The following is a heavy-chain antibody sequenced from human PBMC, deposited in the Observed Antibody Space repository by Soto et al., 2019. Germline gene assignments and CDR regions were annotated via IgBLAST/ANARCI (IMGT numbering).Heavy chain of an antibody. CDR2: TYHSGST. CDR1: GGSISSSNW. CDR3: ASRVVPAATFYYYYGMDV. V-gene: IGHV4-4*02. Sequence: QVQLQESGPGLVKPSGTLSLTCAVSGGSISSSNWWSWVRQPPGKGLEWIGETYHSGSTNYNPSLKSRVTISVDKSKNQFSLKLSSVTAADTAVYYCASRVVPAATFYYYYGMDVWGQGTTVTVSS. J-gene: IGHJ6*02. D-gene: IGHD2-2*01.